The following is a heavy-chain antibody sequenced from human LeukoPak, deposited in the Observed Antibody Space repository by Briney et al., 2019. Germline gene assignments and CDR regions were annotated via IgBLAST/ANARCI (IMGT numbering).Heavy chain of an antibody. J-gene: IGHJ4*02. V-gene: IGHV1-8*01. D-gene: IGHD2-2*01. CDR1: GYTFTSYD. CDR2: MNPNSGNT. CDR3: ARGSRTTRTRDIVVVPAEDY. Sequence: ASVKVSCKASGYTFTSYDINWVRQATGQGLEWMGWMNPNSGNTGYAQKFQGRVTMTRNTSISTAYMELSSLRSEDTAAYYCARGSRTTRTRDIVVVPAEDYWGQGTLVTVSS.